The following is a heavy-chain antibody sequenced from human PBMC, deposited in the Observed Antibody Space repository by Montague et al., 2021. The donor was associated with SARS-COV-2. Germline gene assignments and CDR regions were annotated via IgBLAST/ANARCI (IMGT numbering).Heavy chain of an antibody. Sequence: SETLSLTCTVSGDSVSSYYWSWIQQPPGKGLEWIGYLYNSGSAKYNPSLKSRVTISVDTSKNQFSLKLSSVTAADTAVYYCARHIEKEGTYYYYYGMDVWGKGTTVTVSS. CDR3: ARHIEKEGTYYYYYGMDV. V-gene: IGHV4-59*08. D-gene: IGHD2-15*01. J-gene: IGHJ6*04. CDR1: GDSVSSYY. CDR2: LYNSGSA.